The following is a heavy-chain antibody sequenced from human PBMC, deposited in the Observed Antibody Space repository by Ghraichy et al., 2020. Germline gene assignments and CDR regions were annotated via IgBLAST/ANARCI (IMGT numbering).Heavy chain of an antibody. J-gene: IGHJ4*02. V-gene: IGHV4-59*01. CDR1: GGSISSYY. CDR2: IYYSGST. CDR3: ARDRSGYYNLNYYFDY. D-gene: IGHD3-3*01. Sequence: SETLSLTCTVSGGSISSYYWSWIRQPPGKGLEWIGYIYYSGSTNYNPSLKSRVTISVDTSKNQFSLKLSSVTAADTAVYYCARDRSGYYNLNYYFDYWGQGALVTVSS.